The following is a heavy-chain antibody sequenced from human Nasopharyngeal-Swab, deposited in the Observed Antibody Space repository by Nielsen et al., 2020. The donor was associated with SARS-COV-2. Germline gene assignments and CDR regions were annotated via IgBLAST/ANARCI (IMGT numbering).Heavy chain of an antibody. CDR3: AKVPLYDILTGYYKWGFDY. D-gene: IGHD3-9*01. V-gene: IGHV3-23*01. Sequence: VRQAPGKGLEWVSAISGSGGSTYYADSVKGRFTISRDNSKNTLYLQMNSLRAEDTAVYYCAKVPLYDILTGYYKWGFDYWGQGTRVTVSS. J-gene: IGHJ4*02. CDR2: ISGSGGST.